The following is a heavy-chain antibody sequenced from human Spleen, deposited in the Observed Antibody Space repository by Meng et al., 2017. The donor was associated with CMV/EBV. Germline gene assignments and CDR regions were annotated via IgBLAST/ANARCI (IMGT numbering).Heavy chain of an antibody. CDR2: VNADSGNR. Sequence: ASVKVSCKTSGYSFGSYDINWVRQATGEGLEWMGWVNADSGNRGYAQKFQGRVTMTEDTSTDTAYMELSSLRSEDTAVYYCATGNTGWLDPWGQGTLVTVSS. V-gene: IGHV1-8*02. CDR3: ATGNTGWLDP. CDR1: GYSFGSYD. D-gene: IGHD1-1*01. J-gene: IGHJ5*02.